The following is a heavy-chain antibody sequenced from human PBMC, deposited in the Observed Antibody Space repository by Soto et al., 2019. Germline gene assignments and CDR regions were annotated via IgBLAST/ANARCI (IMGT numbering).Heavy chain of an antibody. V-gene: IGHV4-59*01. CDR2: IYYSGST. D-gene: IGHD3-3*01. CDR3: ARGGLGIWRGYKANYYFDY. J-gene: IGHJ4*02. Sequence: SETLSLTCTVSGGSISSYYWSWIRQPPGKGLEWIGYIYYSGSTNYNPSLKSRVTISVDTSKNQFSLKLSSVTAADTAVYYCARGGLGIWRGYKANYYFDYGARGPLVTVS. CDR1: GGSISSYY.